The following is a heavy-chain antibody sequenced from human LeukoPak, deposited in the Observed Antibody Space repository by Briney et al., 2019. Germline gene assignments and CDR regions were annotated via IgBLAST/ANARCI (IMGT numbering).Heavy chain of an antibody. J-gene: IGHJ4*02. V-gene: IGHV3-48*03. D-gene: IGHD3-16*01. CDR3: VSAYGGLLDY. CDR2: INAKGDTI. Sequence: GGSLRLSCAASGFTFSSYQMNSVRQAPGKGLEWISYINAKGDTIYYANSVRGRFTISRENARNSVYLQMNSLRAEDTAFYYYVSAYGGLLDYWGQGTPVTVSS. CDR1: GFTFSSYQ.